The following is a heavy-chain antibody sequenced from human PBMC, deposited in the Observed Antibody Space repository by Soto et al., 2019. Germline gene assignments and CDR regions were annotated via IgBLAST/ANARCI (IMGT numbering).Heavy chain of an antibody. J-gene: IGHJ4*02. V-gene: IGHV3-30*18. CDR1: GITFITYG. D-gene: IGHD3-22*01. Sequence: PGGSLRLSCAASGITFITYGMHWVRQAPGKGLEWVAFISYDGSEKYYADSVKGRFTVSRDNSKNTLYLHMNSLRAEDSAVYYCAKVLYYGRSGSHPAYWGQGTLVTVSS. CDR3: AKVLYYGRSGSHPAY. CDR2: ISYDGSEK.